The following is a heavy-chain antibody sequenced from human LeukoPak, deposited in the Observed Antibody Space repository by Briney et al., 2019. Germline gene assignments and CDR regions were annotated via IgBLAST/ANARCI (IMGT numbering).Heavy chain of an antibody. V-gene: IGHV4-59*08. CDR1: GGSISSYY. J-gene: IGHJ4*02. CDR3: ARLVRTYYYDSSGYYWDY. Sequence: SETLSLTCTVSGGSISSYYWSWIRQPPGEGLEYIGYNYYSGSTNYNPSLKSRVTISVDTSKNQFSLKLSSVTAADTAVYYCARLVRTYYYDSSGYYWDYWGQGTLVTVSS. CDR2: NYYSGST. D-gene: IGHD3-22*01.